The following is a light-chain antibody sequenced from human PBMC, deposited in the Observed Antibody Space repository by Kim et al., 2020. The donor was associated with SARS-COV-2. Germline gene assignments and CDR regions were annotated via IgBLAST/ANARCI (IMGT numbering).Light chain of an antibody. CDR3: QQYYSTPWT. CDR1: KSVLYSSNNQNY. V-gene: IGKV4-1*01. Sequence: DIVMTKSPDSLTVSLGERATINCKSSKSVLYSSNNQNYLAWYQQKPGQSPKLLIYWASTRKSGVPDRFSGSGSGTDFTLSISSLQAEDVAVYYCQQYYSTPWTFGQGTKVDIK. CDR2: WAS. J-gene: IGKJ1*01.